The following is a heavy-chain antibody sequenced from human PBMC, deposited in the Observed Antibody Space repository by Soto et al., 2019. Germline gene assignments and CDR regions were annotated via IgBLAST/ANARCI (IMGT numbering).Heavy chain of an antibody. CDR2: IDPSDSYT. V-gene: IGHV5-10-1*01. J-gene: IGHJ6*02. CDR3: ARAVTMVRGVTLKNKPYYYYSGMDV. Sequence: GESLKISCKASGYSFTSYWISWVRQMPGKGLEWMGRIDPSDSYTNYNPSLKSRVTISVDTSKNQFSLKLSSVTAADTAVYYCARAVTMVRGVTLKNKPYYYYSGMDVWGQGTTVTVSS. CDR1: GYSFTSYW. D-gene: IGHD3-10*01.